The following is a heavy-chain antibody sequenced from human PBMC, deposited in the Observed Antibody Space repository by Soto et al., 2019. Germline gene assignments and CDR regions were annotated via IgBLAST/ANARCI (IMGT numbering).Heavy chain of an antibody. V-gene: IGHV3-13*04. Sequence: EVPLVESGGGLVQPGGSLRLSCAASGFTFSSYDMHWVRQATGKGLEWVSAIVKSGDTYYSDSVKGRFTISRENAKNSLYLQMDSLSAGDTAGYYCARVRYGSGSQHTHNWFDPWGQGTLVTVSS. CDR3: ARVRYGSGSQHTHNWFDP. J-gene: IGHJ5*02. D-gene: IGHD3-10*01. CDR1: GFTFSSYD. CDR2: IVKSGDT.